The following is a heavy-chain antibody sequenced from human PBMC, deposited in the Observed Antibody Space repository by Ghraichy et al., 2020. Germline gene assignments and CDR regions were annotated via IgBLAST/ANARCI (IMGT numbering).Heavy chain of an antibody. CDR2: INSDGSST. D-gene: IGHD6-13*01. CDR3: ASGGTPTSRWSLTDY. Sequence: ETLSLTCAASGFTFSGYWMHWVRQAPGKGLVWVSRINSDGSSTHYADSVKGRFTSSRDNAKNTLYLQLNSLRAEVTAVYFCASGGTPTSRWSLTDYWGRGTLVTVYS. V-gene: IGHV3-74*01. J-gene: IGHJ4*02. CDR1: GFTFSGYW.